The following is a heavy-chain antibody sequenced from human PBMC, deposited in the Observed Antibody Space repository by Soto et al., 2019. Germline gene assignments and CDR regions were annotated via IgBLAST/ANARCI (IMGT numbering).Heavy chain of an antibody. J-gene: IGHJ5*02. CDR3: ARGTQTRLWTRLNNWFDP. CDR1: GGSFSGYY. D-gene: IGHD3-10*01. Sequence: QVQLQQWGAGLLKPSETLSLTCAVYGGSFSGYYWSWIRQPPGKGLEWIGEINHSGSTNYNPSLKSRVTISVDTSKNQFSLKLSSVTAADTAVYYCARGTQTRLWTRLNNWFDPWGQGTLVTVSS. V-gene: IGHV4-34*01. CDR2: INHSGST.